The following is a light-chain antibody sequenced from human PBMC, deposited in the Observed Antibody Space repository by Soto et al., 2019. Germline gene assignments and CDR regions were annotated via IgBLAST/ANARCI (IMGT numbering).Light chain of an antibody. CDR3: QHFGSSPGFT. CDR1: QSINSRY. V-gene: IGKV3-20*01. Sequence: EIVWTQSPGTLSLSPGERATLSCRASQSINSRYLAWYQQKPGQAPRILIYGASSRATGIPGRFSGSGSSTDFTLTISRLGPEDLAVYYCQHFGSSPGFTFGPGTKVDIK. CDR2: GAS. J-gene: IGKJ3*01.